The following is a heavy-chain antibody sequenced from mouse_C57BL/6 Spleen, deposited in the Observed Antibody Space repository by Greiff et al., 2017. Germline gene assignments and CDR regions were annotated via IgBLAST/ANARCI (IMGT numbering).Heavy chain of an antibody. D-gene: IGHD3-2*02. Sequence: EVQLVESGGGLVKPGGSLKLSCAASGFTFSSYAMSWVRQTPEKRLEWVATISDGGSYTYYPDNVKGRFTISRDNAKNNLYLQMSHLKSEDTAMYYWARDQLRPPYYYAMDYWGQGTSVTVSS. V-gene: IGHV5-4*01. CDR1: GFTFSSYA. CDR3: ARDQLRPPYYYAMDY. CDR2: ISDGGSYT. J-gene: IGHJ4*01.